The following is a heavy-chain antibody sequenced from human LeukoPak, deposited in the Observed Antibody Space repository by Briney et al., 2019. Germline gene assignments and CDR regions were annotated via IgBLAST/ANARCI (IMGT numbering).Heavy chain of an antibody. Sequence: SVKVSCKASGGTFSSYAISWVRQAPGQGLEWMGGIIPIFGTANYAQKFQGRVTITTDESTSTAYMELSSLRSEDTAVYYCARACFYYYDSSGYYTPCYWGQGTLVTVSS. CDR3: ARACFYYYDSSGYYTPCY. CDR2: IIPIFGTA. J-gene: IGHJ4*02. V-gene: IGHV1-69*05. CDR1: GGTFSSYA. D-gene: IGHD3-22*01.